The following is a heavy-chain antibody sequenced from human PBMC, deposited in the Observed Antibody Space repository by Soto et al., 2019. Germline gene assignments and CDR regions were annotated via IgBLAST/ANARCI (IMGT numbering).Heavy chain of an antibody. CDR3: ARPSIAARLYYYYGMDV. D-gene: IGHD6-6*01. CDR2: ISAYNGNT. Sequence: QVQLVQSGAEVKKPGASVKVSCKASGYTFTSYGISWVRQAPGQGLEWMGWISAYNGNTNYAQKLQGRVTMTTDTATSTADMERRSRRSDDTAVYYCARPSIAARLYYYYGMDVWGQGTTVTVSS. V-gene: IGHV1-18*01. J-gene: IGHJ6*02. CDR1: GYTFTSYG.